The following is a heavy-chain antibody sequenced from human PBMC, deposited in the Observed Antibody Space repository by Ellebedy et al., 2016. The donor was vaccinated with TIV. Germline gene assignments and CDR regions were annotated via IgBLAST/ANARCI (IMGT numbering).Heavy chain of an antibody. CDR1: GGSISSYY. CDR3: ARHGSSWYYFDY. J-gene: IGHJ4*02. CDR2: IYYSGST. Sequence: MPSETLSLTCTVSGGSISSYYWSWIRQPPGKGLEWIGYIYYSGSTNYNPSLKSRVTISVDTSKNQFSLKLSSVTAADTAVYYCARHGSSWYYFDYWGQGTLVTVSS. V-gene: IGHV4-59*08. D-gene: IGHD6-13*01.